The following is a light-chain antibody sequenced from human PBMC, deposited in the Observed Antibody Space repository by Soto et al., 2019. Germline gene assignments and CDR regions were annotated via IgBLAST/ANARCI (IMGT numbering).Light chain of an antibody. CDR2: GAS. J-gene: IGKJ2*01. CDR3: QQYHNWPPYT. Sequence: EIVMTQSPATLSVSPGERATLSCRASQSVSTNLVWYQQKPGQAPRLLMYGASTRATGIPARFSGSGSGTEFTRTISSLQSEDFAVYYCQQYHNWPPYTFGQGNKLEIK. V-gene: IGKV3-15*01. CDR1: QSVSTN.